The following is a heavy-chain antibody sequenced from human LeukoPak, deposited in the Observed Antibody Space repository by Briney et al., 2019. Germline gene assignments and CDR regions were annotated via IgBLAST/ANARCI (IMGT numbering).Heavy chain of an antibody. CDR2: IYYSGST. J-gene: IGHJ4*02. D-gene: IGHD6-13*01. Sequence: SETLSLTCTVSGGSISSYYWSWIRQPPGKGLEWIGYIYYSGSTNYNPSLKSRVTISVDTSKNQFSLKLSSVTAADTAVYYCARAAGPLTAPDYWGQGTPVIVSA. V-gene: IGHV4-59*01. CDR3: ARAAGPLTAPDY. CDR1: GGSISSYY.